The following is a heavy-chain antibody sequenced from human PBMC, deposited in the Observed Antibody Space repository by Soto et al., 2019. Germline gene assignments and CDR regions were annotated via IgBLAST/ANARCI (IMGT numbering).Heavy chain of an antibody. J-gene: IGHJ4*02. CDR2: IIPIFGTA. D-gene: IGHD3-22*01. CDR3: GTDLDPYYYDSSGCGIFDY. V-gene: IGHV1-69*13. Sequence: VASVKVSGKASGGTFSSYAISWVRQAPGQGLEWMAGIIPIFGTANYAQNFQGRLTTTADESTSTAYMELSSLRSEDTAVYYCGTDLDPYYYDSSGCGIFDYLPQWILVTFYS. CDR1: GGTFSSYA.